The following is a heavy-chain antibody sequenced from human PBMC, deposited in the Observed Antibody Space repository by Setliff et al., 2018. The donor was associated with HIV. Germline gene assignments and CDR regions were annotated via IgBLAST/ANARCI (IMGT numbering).Heavy chain of an antibody. D-gene: IGHD2-21*02. CDR3: TRDLWGDDYYYNNMDV. CDR2: IYYSGSA. V-gene: IGHV4-30-4*08. J-gene: IGHJ6*03. CDR1: GGSISSGDYF. Sequence: SETLSLTCTVSGGSISSGDYFLSWIRQAPGKGLEWIGCIYYSGSAYYNPSPQRRVTISVDTSKNQFSLKVTSVTAADTAVYYCTRDLWGDDYYYNNMDVWGKGTTVTVSS.